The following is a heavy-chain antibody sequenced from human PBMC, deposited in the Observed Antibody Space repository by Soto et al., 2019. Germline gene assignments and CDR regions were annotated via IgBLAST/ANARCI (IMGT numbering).Heavy chain of an antibody. Sequence: GASVKVSCKASGGTFSSYAISWVRQAPGQGLEWMGGIIPISGTANYAQKFQGRVTITADESTSTAYMELSSLRSEDTAVYYCATAYRVPGGMDVWGQGTTVTVSS. D-gene: IGHD3-16*02. J-gene: IGHJ6*02. CDR3: ATAYRVPGGMDV. V-gene: IGHV1-69*13. CDR1: GGTFSSYA. CDR2: IIPISGTA.